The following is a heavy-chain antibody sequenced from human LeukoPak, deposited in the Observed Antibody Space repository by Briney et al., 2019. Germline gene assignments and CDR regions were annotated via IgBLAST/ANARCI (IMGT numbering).Heavy chain of an antibody. CDR2: IYSGGST. V-gene: IGHV3-53*01. CDR3: ARTLRGSSAPFDY. J-gene: IGHJ4*02. CDR1: GFTFGDYA. D-gene: IGHD1-26*01. Sequence: GGSPRLSCTASGFTFGDYAMSWVRQAPGKGLEWVSVIYSGGSTYYADSVKGRFTISRDNSKNTLYLQMNSLRAEDTAVYYCARTLRGSSAPFDYWGQGALVTVSS.